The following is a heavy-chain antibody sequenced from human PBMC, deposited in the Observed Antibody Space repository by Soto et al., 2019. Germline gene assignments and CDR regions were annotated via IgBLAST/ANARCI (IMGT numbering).Heavy chain of an antibody. V-gene: IGHV4-39*07. CDR3: ARLSFSGYDFDY. Sequence: SLTCTVSGDSITSNSYFWAWIRQPPGKGLEWIGSIYYSGTTYYNPSLKSRVTISLDTSKNQFSLKLNSVTAADTAVYYCARLSFSGYDFDYWGQGTLVTVSS. D-gene: IGHD3-22*01. CDR2: IYYSGTT. J-gene: IGHJ4*02. CDR1: GDSITSNSYF.